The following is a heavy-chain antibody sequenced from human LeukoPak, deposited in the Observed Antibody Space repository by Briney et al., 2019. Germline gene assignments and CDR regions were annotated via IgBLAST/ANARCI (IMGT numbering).Heavy chain of an antibody. CDR1: GFTFSDYC. V-gene: IGHV3-11*01. Sequence: GGSLRLSCAASGFTFSDYCMSWIRQAPGKGLEWVSFISSSGSTMYYADSVKGRFTISRDNAKNSLHLQMNSLRAEDTAVYYCATRGPDSSGFYRFDYWGQGTLVTVSS. CDR2: ISSSGSTM. CDR3: ATRGPDSSGFYRFDY. J-gene: IGHJ4*02. D-gene: IGHD3-22*01.